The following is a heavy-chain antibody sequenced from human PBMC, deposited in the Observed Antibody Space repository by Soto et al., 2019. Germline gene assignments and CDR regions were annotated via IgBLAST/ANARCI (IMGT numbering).Heavy chain of an antibody. J-gene: IGHJ6*03. CDR2: IRTGGGST. CDR1: GFTFSNDG. D-gene: IGHD5-12*01. Sequence: EEQLLESGGTLVQPGGSLRLSCAASGFTFSNDGMSWVRQAPGKGLEWVSGIRTGGGSTNYADSAKGRFTISRDISKNTVYLQMNSLRVEDTAVYYCGRYRRWLNMDDWGKGTTVTVSS. CDR3: GRYRRWLNMDD. V-gene: IGHV3-23*01.